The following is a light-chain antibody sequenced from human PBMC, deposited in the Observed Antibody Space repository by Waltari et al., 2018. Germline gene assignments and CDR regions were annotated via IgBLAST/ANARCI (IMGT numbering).Light chain of an antibody. CDR1: SGNIATNY. V-gene: IGLV6-57*03. J-gene: IGLJ2*01. CDR2: EDN. CDR3: QSFDSSHVV. Sequence: FMLTQPHSVSESPGKTVTISCTRSSGNIATNYVQWYQQRPGSAPTKVIYEDNQRPSGVPARFSGAIDSSSNSASLIISGLKAEDEADDYCQSFDSSHVVFGGGTKLTVL.